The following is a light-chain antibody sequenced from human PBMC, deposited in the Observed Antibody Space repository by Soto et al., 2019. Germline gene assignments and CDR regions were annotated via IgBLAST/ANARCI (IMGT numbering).Light chain of an antibody. CDR2: GVS. CDR3: MQGTHWPRT. Sequence: DVVMTQSPLSLPVTLGQPASISCRSSQSLVYSDGNTYLNWFLRRPGQSPRRLIYGVSNRDSGVPDRFSGCGSDTDCTLKLSRVEAEDVGVYYCMQGTHWPRTFGQGTKLEIK. V-gene: IGKV2-30*01. CDR1: QSLVYSDGNTY. J-gene: IGKJ2*01.